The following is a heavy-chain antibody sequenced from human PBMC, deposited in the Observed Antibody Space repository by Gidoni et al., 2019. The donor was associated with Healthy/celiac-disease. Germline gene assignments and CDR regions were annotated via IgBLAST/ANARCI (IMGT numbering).Heavy chain of an antibody. CDR3: ARGHGIVVVPALDY. V-gene: IGHV4-34*01. J-gene: IGHJ4*02. D-gene: IGHD2-2*01. Sequence: QVQLQQWGAGLLKPSETLSLTCAVYGGSFSGYYWSWIRQPPGKGLEWIGEINHSGSTNYNPSLKSRVTISVDTSKNQFSLKLSSVTAADTAVYYCARGHGIVVVPALDYWGQGTLVTVSS. CDR2: INHSGST. CDR1: GGSFSGYY.